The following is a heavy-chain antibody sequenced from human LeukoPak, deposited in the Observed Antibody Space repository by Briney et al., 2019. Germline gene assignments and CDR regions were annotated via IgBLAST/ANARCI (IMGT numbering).Heavy chain of an antibody. CDR1: GYTFTSYY. CDR3: ARDSNIAAAGIDGMDV. D-gene: IGHD6-13*01. CDR2: INPSGGST. Sequence: GASVKVSCKASGYTFTSYYMHWVRQAPGQGLEWMGIINPSGGSTSYAQKFQGRVTMTRDTSTSTVYIELSSLRSEDTAVYYCARDSNIAAAGIDGMDVWGQGTTVTVSS. V-gene: IGHV1-46*01. J-gene: IGHJ6*02.